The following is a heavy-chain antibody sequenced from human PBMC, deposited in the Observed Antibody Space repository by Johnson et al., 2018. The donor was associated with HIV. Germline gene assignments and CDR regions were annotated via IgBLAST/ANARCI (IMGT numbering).Heavy chain of an antibody. D-gene: IGHD6-13*01. CDR1: GFTFGDYA. CDR3: TTVSSSRVGGAFDI. V-gene: IGHV3-49*04. J-gene: IGHJ3*02. Sequence: VQLVESGGGLVQPGRSLRLSCTASGFTFGDYAMSWVRQAPGKGLEWVGFIRSKGYGGTTDYAAPVKGRFTISRDDSKNTLYLQMNSLKTEDTAVYYCTTVSSSRVGGAFDIWCQGTMVTVSS. CDR2: IRSKGYGGTT.